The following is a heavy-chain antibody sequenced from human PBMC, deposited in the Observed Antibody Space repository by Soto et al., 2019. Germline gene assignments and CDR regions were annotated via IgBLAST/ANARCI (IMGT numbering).Heavy chain of an antibody. V-gene: IGHV4-61*01. Sequence: SETLSLTCTVSGGSVSSGSYYWRGIRQPPGKGLEWIGYIYYSGSTNYNPSLKSRVPISVDTSKNQFSQKLSSVTAADTAVYYCARHSSDWHQNYFEYWGQGTVVTVSS. D-gene: IGHD6-19*01. CDR2: IYYSGST. CDR3: ARHSSDWHQNYFEY. J-gene: IGHJ4*02. CDR1: GGSVSSGSYY.